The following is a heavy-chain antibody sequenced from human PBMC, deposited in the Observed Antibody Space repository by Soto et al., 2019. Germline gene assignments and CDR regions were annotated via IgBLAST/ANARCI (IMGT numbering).Heavy chain of an antibody. V-gene: IGHV3-33*01. CDR3: ARPYVYGDYLYYYYGMDV. J-gene: IGHJ6*02. CDR1: GFTFSSYG. Sequence: GGSLRLSCAASGFTFSSYGMHWVRQAPGKGLEWVAVIWYDGSNKYYADSVKGRFTISRDNSKNTLYLQMNSLRAEDTAVYYCARPYVYGDYLYYYYGMDVWGPGTTVTLSS. CDR2: IWYDGSNK. D-gene: IGHD4-17*01.